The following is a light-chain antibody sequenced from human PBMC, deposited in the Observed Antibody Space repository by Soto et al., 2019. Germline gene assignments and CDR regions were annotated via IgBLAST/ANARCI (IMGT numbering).Light chain of an antibody. CDR1: QSVSNN. Sequence: EIVMTQSPATLSVSPGDRATLSCRASQSVSNNLAWYQQKPGQAPRLLIYGASTRATGIPARFSGSGSGTEFTLTISSLQSEDFAIYYCQPYHNWPPWTFGQGTKVDIK. CDR2: GAS. V-gene: IGKV3-15*01. CDR3: QPYHNWPPWT. J-gene: IGKJ1*01.